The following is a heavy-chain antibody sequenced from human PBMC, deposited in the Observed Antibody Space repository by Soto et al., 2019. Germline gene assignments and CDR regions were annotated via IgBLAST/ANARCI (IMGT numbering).Heavy chain of an antibody. CDR1: GFTFSSYA. D-gene: IGHD3-22*01. J-gene: IGHJ4*02. CDR2: ISGSGGST. Sequence: PGGSLRLSCAASGFTFSSYAMSWVRQAPGKGLEWVSAISGSGGSTYYADSVKGRFTISRDNSKNTLYLQMNSLRAEDTAVYYCAKGGGRIVVVTVVDYWGQGTLVTVSS. CDR3: AKGGGRIVVVTVVDY. V-gene: IGHV3-23*01.